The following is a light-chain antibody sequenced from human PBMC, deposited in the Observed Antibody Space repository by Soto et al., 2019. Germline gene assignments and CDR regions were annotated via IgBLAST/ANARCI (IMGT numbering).Light chain of an antibody. V-gene: IGLV2-8*01. CDR2: EVS. J-gene: IGLJ3*02. CDR3: SSYAGSILGV. CDR1: SSDVGGYKY. Sequence: QSALTQPPSASGSPGQSVTISCTGTSSDVGGYKYVSWYQQHPGKAPKLMIYEVSKRPSGVPDRFSGSKSGNTASLTVSGLQDEDEADYYCSSYAGSILGVFGGGTQLTVL.